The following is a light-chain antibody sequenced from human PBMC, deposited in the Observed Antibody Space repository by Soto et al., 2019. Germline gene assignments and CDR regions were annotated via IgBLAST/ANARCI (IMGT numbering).Light chain of an antibody. CDR1: REVKTN. V-gene: IGKV3-15*01. CDR3: HQYHMWRSWT. J-gene: IGKJ1*01. Sequence: DIVMTQSPATLSVSPGETASLSCRASREVKTNVVWYQHKAGQSPRVLFYGASIRATGVPDRFSGSGSGTEFVLTISGRQADDLAVYYCHQYHMWRSWTFGQGTKVEMK. CDR2: GAS.